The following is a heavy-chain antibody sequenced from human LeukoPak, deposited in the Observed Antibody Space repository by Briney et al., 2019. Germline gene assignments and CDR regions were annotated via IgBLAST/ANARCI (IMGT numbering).Heavy chain of an antibody. Sequence: PGGSLRPSCAASGFTFSAYWMHWVRQAPGKGLVWVSRVKYDGSTTTYADSVKGRFTISRDNAKNILYLQMNSLIVEDTAVYYCARDLDWLLFDYWGQGTLVTVSS. V-gene: IGHV3-74*01. D-gene: IGHD3-9*01. CDR3: ARDLDWLLFDY. CDR1: GFTFSAYW. J-gene: IGHJ4*02. CDR2: VKYDGSTT.